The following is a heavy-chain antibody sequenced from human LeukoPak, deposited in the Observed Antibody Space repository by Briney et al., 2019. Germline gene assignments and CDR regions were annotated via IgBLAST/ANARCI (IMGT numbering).Heavy chain of an antibody. CDR3: AREPSGYGYKYAFDI. Sequence: GGSLRLSCAASGFTFSSYSMNWVRQAPGKGLEWVSSISSSSSYIYYADSVKGRFTISRDNAKNSLYLQMNSLRAEDTAVYYCAREPSGYGYKYAFDIWGQGTMVTVSS. J-gene: IGHJ3*02. D-gene: IGHD5-18*01. V-gene: IGHV3-21*01. CDR2: ISSSSSYI. CDR1: GFTFSSYS.